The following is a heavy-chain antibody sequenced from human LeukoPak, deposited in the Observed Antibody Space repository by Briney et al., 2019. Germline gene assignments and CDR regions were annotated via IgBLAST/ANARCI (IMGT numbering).Heavy chain of an antibody. CDR2: ISNDGTYK. J-gene: IGHJ5*02. CDR3: TRKSGGSQRKMDDWFDP. CDR1: GFTFSSYA. Sequence: GGSLRLSCAASGFTFSSYAMHWVRQAPDKGLEYVAVISNDGTYKYYGASVKGRFAISRDNSKNTLYLQMDSLRSEDTAVYSCTRKSGGSQRKMDDWFDPWGQGTLVIVSS. D-gene: IGHD3-10*01. V-gene: IGHV3-30*09.